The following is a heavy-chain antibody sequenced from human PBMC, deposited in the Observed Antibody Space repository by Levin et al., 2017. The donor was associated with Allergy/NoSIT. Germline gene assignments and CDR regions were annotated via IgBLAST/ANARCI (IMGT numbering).Heavy chain of an antibody. CDR2: IKSKTDGGTT. CDR3: TTSLEVLRFVEWLLPHDAFDI. V-gene: IGHV3-15*01. D-gene: IGHD3-3*01. Sequence: GGSLRLSCAASGFTFSNAWMSWVRQAPGKGLEWVGRIKSKTDGGTTDYAAPVKGRFTISRDDSKNTLYLQMNSLKTEDTAVYYCTTSLEVLRFVEWLLPHDAFDIWGQGTMVTVSS. CDR1: GFTFSNAW. J-gene: IGHJ3*02.